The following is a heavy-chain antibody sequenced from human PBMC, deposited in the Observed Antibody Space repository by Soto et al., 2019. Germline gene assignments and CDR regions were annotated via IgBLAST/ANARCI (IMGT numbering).Heavy chain of an antibody. V-gene: IGHV4-59*11. D-gene: IGHD2-8*02. Sequence: SETLSLTCTVSGTSINSHYWSWIRQPPGKGLEWIGYIYYSGNTNYNPSLKSRATMSVDTSKNQLSLRLSSVTAAATAVYYCARSSPDTGGGSTSPRGRGVWERETTVIVAS. CDR1: GTSINSHY. CDR2: IYYSGNT. CDR3: ARSSPDTGGGSTSPRGRGV. J-gene: IGHJ6*01.